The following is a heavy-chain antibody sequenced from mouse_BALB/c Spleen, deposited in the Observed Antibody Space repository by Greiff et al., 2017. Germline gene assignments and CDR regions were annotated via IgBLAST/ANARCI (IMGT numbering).Heavy chain of an antibody. J-gene: IGHJ4*01. CDR1: GFTLSSFG. CDR2: ISSGSSTI. Sequence: VKLVGYGGGLVQPGGSRKLSRAASGFTLSSFGMHWVRQAPGKGLEWVAYISSGSSTIYYADTVKGRFTISRDNPKNTLFLQMTSLRSEDTAMYYCARSYGSSPHYYAMDYWGQGTSVTVSS. CDR3: ARSYGSSPHYYAMDY. V-gene: IGHV5-17*02. D-gene: IGHD1-1*01.